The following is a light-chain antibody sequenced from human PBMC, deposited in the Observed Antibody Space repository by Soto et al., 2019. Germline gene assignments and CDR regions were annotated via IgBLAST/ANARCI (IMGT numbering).Light chain of an antibody. CDR2: GAS. Sequence: EIGLTQSPGTLSLSPGERATLSCRASQSVSSSYLAWYQQKPGQAPRLLIYGASSRTTVIPDRFSGSGSGTDFTLTISRLEPADFAGYYCQQYGSSPRTFGQGTQVEIK. V-gene: IGKV3-20*01. CDR1: QSVSSSY. J-gene: IGKJ1*01. CDR3: QQYGSSPRT.